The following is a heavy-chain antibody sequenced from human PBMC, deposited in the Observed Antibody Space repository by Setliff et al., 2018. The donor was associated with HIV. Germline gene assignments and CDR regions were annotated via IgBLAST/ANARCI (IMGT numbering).Heavy chain of an antibody. CDR3: ARDRGSYNFWSGLARGDNWFDP. D-gene: IGHD3-3*01. J-gene: IGHJ5*02. CDR2: IYYSGLT. V-gene: IGHV4-4*08. CDR1: GDSINSHY. Sequence: PSETLSLTCTVSGDSINSHYWTWIRQPPGKGLEWIGYIYYSGLTSYNPSLKSRVTISVDTSKNHFSLRLSSVTAADTAVYYCARDRGSYNFWSGLARGDNWFDPWGQGTLVTVSS.